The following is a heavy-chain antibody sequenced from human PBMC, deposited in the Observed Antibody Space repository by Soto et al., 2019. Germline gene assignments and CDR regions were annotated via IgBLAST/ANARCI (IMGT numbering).Heavy chain of an antibody. D-gene: IGHD3-10*01. CDR2: ITDTVGDA. CDR3: ARGSTDSYPGSRIFDF. V-gene: IGHV3-23*01. J-gene: IGHJ4*02. Sequence: PGGSLTLSCVASGLTFASRAISWVRQAPGEGLQWVSTITDTVGDAKYADSVRGRFVISRDNSKKTLYLQMTSLTAEDSAMYFCARGSTDSYPGSRIFDFWGRGTLVTVYS. CDR1: GLTFASRA.